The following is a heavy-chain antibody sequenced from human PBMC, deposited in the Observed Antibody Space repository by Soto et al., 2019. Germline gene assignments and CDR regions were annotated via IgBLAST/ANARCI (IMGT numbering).Heavy chain of an antibody. V-gene: IGHV5-51*01. CDR1: GYSFTSYW. D-gene: IGHD2-2*01. J-gene: IGHJ6*02. CDR3: ARSPVVPAAMPDYYYGMDV. CDR2: IYPGDSDT. Sequence: PGESLKISCKGSGYSFTSYWIGWVRQMPGKGLEWMGIIYPGDSDTRYSPSFQGQVTISADKSISTAYLQWSSLKASDTAMYYCARSPVVPAAMPDYYYGMDVWGQGTTVTVSS.